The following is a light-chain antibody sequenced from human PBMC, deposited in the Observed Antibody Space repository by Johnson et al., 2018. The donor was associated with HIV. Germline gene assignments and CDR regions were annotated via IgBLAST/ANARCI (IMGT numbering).Light chain of an antibody. CDR1: SSNIGNNY. Sequence: QSVLTQPPSVSAAPGQKVTISCSGSSSNIGNNYVSWYQQLPGTAPKLLIYENNKRPSGIPDRFSGSKSGTSATLGITGLQTGDEADYYCGTWDSSLSAGVFGTVTKVTVI. J-gene: IGLJ1*01. CDR3: GTWDSSLSAGV. V-gene: IGLV1-51*02. CDR2: ENN.